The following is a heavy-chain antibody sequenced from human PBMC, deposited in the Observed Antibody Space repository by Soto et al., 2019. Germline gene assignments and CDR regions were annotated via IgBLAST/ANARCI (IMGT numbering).Heavy chain of an antibody. CDR2: MNPGSGNT. J-gene: IGHJ5*02. CDR1: GYTFTNYE. V-gene: IGHV1-8*01. D-gene: IGHD3-10*01. CDR3: ARMASSGSLNWFDP. Sequence: ASGKVSCKASGYTFTNYEINWVRQATGQGLEWMGWMNPGSGNTGYARKFQGRVTMTRNISISTAYMELSRLGSDDTAIYYCARMASSGSLNWFDPWGQGTLVTVSS.